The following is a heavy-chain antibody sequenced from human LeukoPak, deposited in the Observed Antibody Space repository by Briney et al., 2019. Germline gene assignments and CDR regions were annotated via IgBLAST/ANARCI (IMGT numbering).Heavy chain of an antibody. V-gene: IGHV4-59*08. J-gene: IGHJ4*02. Sequence: SETLSLTCTVSSGSISSYYWSWIRQPPGKGLEWIGYIYYSGSTNYNPSLESRVTISVDTSKNQFSLKLSSVTAADTAVYYCARHPGIRYSGSYIDYWGQGTLVTVSS. CDR2: IYYSGST. D-gene: IGHD1-26*01. CDR3: ARHPGIRYSGSYIDY. CDR1: SGSISSYY.